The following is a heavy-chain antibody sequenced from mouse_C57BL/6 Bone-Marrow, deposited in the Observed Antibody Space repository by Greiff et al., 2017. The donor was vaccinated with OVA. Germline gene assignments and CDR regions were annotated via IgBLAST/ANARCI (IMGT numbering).Heavy chain of an antibody. CDR3: ATYASWYFDV. J-gene: IGHJ1*03. V-gene: IGHV1-55*01. CDR1: GYTFTSYW. Sequence: QVQLKQPGAELVKPGASVKMSCTASGYTFTSYWITWGKQRPGQGLQWNGDIYPGSGSTNYNEKFKSKATLTVDTSSSTAYMQLSSLTSEDYAVYYCATYASWYFDVWGTGTTVTVSS. CDR2: IYPGSGST. D-gene: IGHD6-1*01.